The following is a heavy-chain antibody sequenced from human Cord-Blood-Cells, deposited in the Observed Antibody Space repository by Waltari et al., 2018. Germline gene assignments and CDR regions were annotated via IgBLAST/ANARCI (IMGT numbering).Heavy chain of an antibody. D-gene: IGHD6-13*01. CDR1: GLTFSTYA. Sequence: EVQLLESGGGLVQPGGSLRPSCAATGLTFSTYAMSWVRQAPGKGLECVTAISGSGGSTYYADSVQGRFTISRDNSKNTLYLQMNSLRAENTAVYYCAKFHSSSWFWFDYWGRGALVTVSS. J-gene: IGHJ4*02. CDR3: AKFHSSSWFWFDY. CDR2: ISGSGGST. V-gene: IGHV3-23*01.